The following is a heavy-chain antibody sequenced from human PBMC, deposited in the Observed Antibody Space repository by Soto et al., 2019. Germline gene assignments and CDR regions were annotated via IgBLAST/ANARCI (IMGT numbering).Heavy chain of an antibody. CDR3: SRGGPLLDV. V-gene: IGHV3-11*01. D-gene: IGHD3-10*01. Sequence: QVQLVESGGGLVKPGGSLRLSCAASGFTFSDYYMSWIRQAPGKGLEWVSYIRSSGSTIHCADSVKGRFTISRDNDNNSLCLQMNSQRAEHTAVYYCSRGGPLLDVWGQGTTVTVSS. J-gene: IGHJ6*01. CDR1: GFTFSDYY. CDR2: IRSSGSTI.